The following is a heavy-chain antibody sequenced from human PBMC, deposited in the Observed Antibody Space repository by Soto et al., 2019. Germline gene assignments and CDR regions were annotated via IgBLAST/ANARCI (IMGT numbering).Heavy chain of an antibody. Sequence: GGSLRLSCAASGFTFSSYWMHWVRQAPGKGLVWVSRINTDGSATTYADSVKGRFTISRDNAKNTLYLQMNSLRVEDTAVYYCASSEGYGYGYWGQGTLVTVSS. CDR1: GFTFSSYW. D-gene: IGHD5-18*01. J-gene: IGHJ4*02. CDR3: ASSEGYGYGY. CDR2: INTDGSAT. V-gene: IGHV3-74*01.